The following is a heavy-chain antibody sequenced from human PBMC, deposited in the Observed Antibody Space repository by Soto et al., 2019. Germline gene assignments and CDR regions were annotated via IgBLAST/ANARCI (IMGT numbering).Heavy chain of an antibody. V-gene: IGHV1-18*01. J-gene: IGHJ4*02. CDR2: ISAYNGNT. Sequence: GASVKVSCKASGYTFTSYGISWVRQAPGQGLEWMGWISAYNGNTNYAQKLQGRVTMTTDTSTSTAYMELRSLRSDDTAVYYCARVEDPIVEGVAASLGDFAYRGQGTLDIGSS. D-gene: IGHD2-15*01. CDR1: GYTFTSYG. CDR3: ARVEDPIVEGVAASLGDFAY.